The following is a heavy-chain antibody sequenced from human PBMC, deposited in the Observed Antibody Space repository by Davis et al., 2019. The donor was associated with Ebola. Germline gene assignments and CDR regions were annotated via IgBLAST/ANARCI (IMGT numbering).Heavy chain of an antibody. CDR1: GYTFTGYY. CDR3: ASLSRYYYYGMDV. CDR2: IIPIFGTA. J-gene: IGHJ6*02. V-gene: IGHV1-69*13. D-gene: IGHD3-16*01. Sequence: SVKVSCKASGYTFTGYYMHWVRQAPGQGLEWMGGIIPIFGTANYAQKFQGRVTITADESTSTAYMELSSLRSEDTAVYYCASLSRYYYYGMDVWGQGTTVTVSS.